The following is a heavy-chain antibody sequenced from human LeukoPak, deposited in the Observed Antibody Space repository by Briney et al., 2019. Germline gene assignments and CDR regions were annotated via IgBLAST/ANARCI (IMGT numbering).Heavy chain of an antibody. CDR2: IYYNGST. D-gene: IGHD6-13*01. CDR3: AIRFGRLEAGGTPFDS. CDR1: GGSISSYS. Sequence: PSETLSLTCTVSGGSISSYSWSWIRQPPGKGLEWIGYIYYNGSTNYNPSLKSRVTISVDTSKNQFSLKLTSVTAADTALYYCAIRFGRLEAGGTPFDSWGQGTLVTVSS. J-gene: IGHJ4*02. V-gene: IGHV4-59*12.